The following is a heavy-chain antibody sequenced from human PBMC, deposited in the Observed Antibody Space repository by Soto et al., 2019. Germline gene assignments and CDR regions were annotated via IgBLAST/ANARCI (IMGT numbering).Heavy chain of an antibody. D-gene: IGHD6-25*01. Sequence: EVQLVESGGGVVRPGGSLRLSCAASGFTFDEYGMSWVRQAPGKGLEWVSGINWNGGSTGYADSVKGRFTISRDNAKNSLYLQMNSLRAEDTALYYCSRVSSGVNPLSFDYWCQGTLVTVSS. V-gene: IGHV3-20*04. CDR3: SRVSSGVNPLSFDY. CDR1: GFTFDEYG. CDR2: INWNGGST. J-gene: IGHJ4*02.